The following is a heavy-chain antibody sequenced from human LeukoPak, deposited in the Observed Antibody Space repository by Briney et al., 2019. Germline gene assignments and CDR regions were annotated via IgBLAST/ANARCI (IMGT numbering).Heavy chain of an antibody. J-gene: IGHJ6*04. V-gene: IGHV1-69*06. Sequence: SVKVSCKASGGTFSSYTISWVRQAPGQGLEWMGGIIPLFGTPDYAQKFQDRLTITADKTTSTAYMELSSLRSEDTAVYYCASATLRCSGGSCYEMDVWGKGTTVTVSS. D-gene: IGHD2-15*01. CDR2: IIPLFGTP. CDR1: GGTFSSYT. CDR3: ASATLRCSGGSCYEMDV.